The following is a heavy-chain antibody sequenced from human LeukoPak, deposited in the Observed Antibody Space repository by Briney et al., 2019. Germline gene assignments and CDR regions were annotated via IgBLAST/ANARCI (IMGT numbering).Heavy chain of an antibody. CDR3: ARGLPNSYAALMYYFDY. CDR2: IKQDGSEK. Sequence: PGGSLRLSCAASGFTFSSYWMSWVRQAPGKGLEWVANIKQDGSEKYYVDSVKGRFTISRDNAKNSLYLQMNSLRAEDTAVYYCARGLPNSYAALMYYFDYWGQGTLVTVSS. D-gene: IGHD6-6*01. CDR1: GFTFSSYW. V-gene: IGHV3-7*01. J-gene: IGHJ4*02.